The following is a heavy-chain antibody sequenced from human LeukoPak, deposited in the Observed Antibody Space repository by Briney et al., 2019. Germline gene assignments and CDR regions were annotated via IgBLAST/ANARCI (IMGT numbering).Heavy chain of an antibody. CDR3: ARRAYSSGAH. CDR1: GASIISSSYY. D-gene: IGHD6-19*01. Sequence: SETLSFTCAVSGASIISSSYYWGWIRQPPGKGLECIGSIYYSGSTNYNPTLKTRITISAATSNNKFSMKLSSVTAAYTVVYYCARRAYSSGAHWGQGTLVTVSS. CDR2: IYYSGST. V-gene: IGHV4-39*01. J-gene: IGHJ4*02.